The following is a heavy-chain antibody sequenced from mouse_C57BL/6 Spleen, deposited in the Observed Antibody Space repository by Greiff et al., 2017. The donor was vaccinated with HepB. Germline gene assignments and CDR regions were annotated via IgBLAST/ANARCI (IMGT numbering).Heavy chain of an antibody. J-gene: IGHJ2*01. V-gene: IGHV1-82*01. CDR1: GYAFSSSW. CDR3: ARSYYGSNYYFDY. Sequence: VQLQQSGPELVKPGASVKISCKASGYAFSSSWMNWVKQRPGKGLEWIGRIYPGDGDTNYNGKFKGKATLTADKSSSTAYMQLSSQTSEDSAVYFCARSYYGSNYYFDYWGQGTTLTVSS. D-gene: IGHD1-1*01. CDR2: IYPGDGDT.